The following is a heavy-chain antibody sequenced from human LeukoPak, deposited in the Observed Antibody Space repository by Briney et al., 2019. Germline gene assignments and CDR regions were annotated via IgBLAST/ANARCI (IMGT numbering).Heavy chain of an antibody. CDR3: ARYYSGWYYFDY. CDR2: IIPIFGTA. V-gene: IGHV1-69*13. CDR1: GGTFSSYA. Sequence: SEKVSCKASGGTFSSYAISWVRQAPGQGLEWMGGIIPIFGTANYAQKFQGRVTITADESTSTAYMELSSLRSEDTAVYYCARYYSGWYYFDYWGQGTLVTVSS. D-gene: IGHD6-19*01. J-gene: IGHJ4*02.